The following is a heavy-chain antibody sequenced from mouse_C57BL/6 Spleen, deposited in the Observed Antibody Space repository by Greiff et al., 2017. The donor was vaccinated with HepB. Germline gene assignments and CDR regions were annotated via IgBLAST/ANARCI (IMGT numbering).Heavy chain of an antibody. J-gene: IGHJ3*01. CDR3: ARSPLYSNYVAWFAY. D-gene: IGHD2-5*01. CDR2: INPSNGGT. Sequence: QVQLQQSGTELVKPGASVKLSCKASGYTFTSYWMHWVKQRPGQGLEWIGNINPSNGGTNYNEKFKSKATLTVDKSSSTAYMQLSSLTSEDSAVYYCARSPLYSNYVAWFAYWGQGTLVTVSA. V-gene: IGHV1-53*01. CDR1: GYTFTSYW.